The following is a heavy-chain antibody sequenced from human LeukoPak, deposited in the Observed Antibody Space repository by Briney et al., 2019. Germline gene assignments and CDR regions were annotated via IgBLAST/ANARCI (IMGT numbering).Heavy chain of an antibody. D-gene: IGHD6-13*01. CDR1: GFTVSSNY. J-gene: IGHJ5*02. V-gene: IGHV3-66*01. Sequence: GGSLRLSCAASGFTVSSNYMSWVRQAPGKGLEWVSVIYSGGSTYYADSVKGRFTISRDNSKNTLYLQMNSLITEDTAVYYCAGGPANSSSWYEPWGQGTLVTVSS. CDR2: IYSGGST. CDR3: AGGPANSSSWYEP.